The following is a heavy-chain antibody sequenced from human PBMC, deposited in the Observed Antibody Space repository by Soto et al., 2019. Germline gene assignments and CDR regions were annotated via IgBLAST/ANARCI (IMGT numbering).Heavy chain of an antibody. CDR2: IIPMFGTA. CDR3: ASGIQLWLRRINNGYSG. CDR1: GGTFSTYA. J-gene: IGHJ4*02. D-gene: IGHD5-18*01. V-gene: IGHV1-69*12. Sequence: QVQLVQSGAEVKKPESSVKVSCKAPGGTFSTYAISWVRQAPGQGLEWMGGIIPMFGTANYAQRFQDRGTITADETTNTVYMGLSSLRSEDTAVYFCASGIQLWLRRINNGYSGWGQGTLVTVSS.